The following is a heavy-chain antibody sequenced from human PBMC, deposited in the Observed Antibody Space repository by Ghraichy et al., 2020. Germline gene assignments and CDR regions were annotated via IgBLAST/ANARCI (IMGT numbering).Heavy chain of an antibody. V-gene: IGHV3-33*01. D-gene: IGHD2-2*02. CDR2: MWYDGSKK. Sequence: GALRLSCAPSGFTFSSHGMHWVRQAPGKGLEWVAFMWYDGSKKYYADSVKGRFTISRDISKNTLYLQMNSLRAEDTAVYYCARVQCSATSCYNFGYYYSVMDVWGQGTMVTVSS. CDR1: GFTFSSHG. J-gene: IGHJ6*02. CDR3: ARVQCSATSCYNFGYYYSVMDV.